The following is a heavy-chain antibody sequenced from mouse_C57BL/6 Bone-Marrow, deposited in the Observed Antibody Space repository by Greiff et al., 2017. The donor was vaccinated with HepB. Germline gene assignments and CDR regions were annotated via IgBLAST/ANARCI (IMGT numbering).Heavy chain of an antibody. J-gene: IGHJ3*01. Sequence: EVKLMESGGGLVKPGGSLKLSCAASGFTFSSYAMSWVRQTPEKRLEWVATISDGGSYTYYPDNVKGRFTISRDNAKNNLYLQMSHLKSEDTAMYYCARPEGFAYWGQGTLVTVSA. V-gene: IGHV5-4*03. CDR1: GFTFSSYA. CDR3: ARPEGFAY. CDR2: ISDGGSYT.